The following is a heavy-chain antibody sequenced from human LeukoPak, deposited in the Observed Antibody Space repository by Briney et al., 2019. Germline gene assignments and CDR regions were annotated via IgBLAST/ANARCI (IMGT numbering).Heavy chain of an antibody. CDR1: GGTFSSYA. D-gene: IGHD3-22*01. V-gene: IGHV1-69*05. Sequence: GASVKVSCKASGGTFSSYAISWVRQAPGQGLEWMGGIIPIFGTANYAQKFQGRVTITTDESTGTAYMELSSLRSEDTAVYYCARDRYYYDSSGYFSCDYWGQGTLVTVSS. J-gene: IGHJ4*02. CDR3: ARDRYYYDSSGYFSCDY. CDR2: IIPIFGTA.